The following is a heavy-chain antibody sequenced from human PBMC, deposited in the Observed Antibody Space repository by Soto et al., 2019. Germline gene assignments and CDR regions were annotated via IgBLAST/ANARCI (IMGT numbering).Heavy chain of an antibody. V-gene: IGHV1-2*02. Sequence: QVQLVQSGAEVKKPGASVKVSCKASGFPFTGHYIHWVRQAPGQGLEWLGWINPNIGGTNYAQNFQGRVTLTRDTSITTAYMELSGLRSDDTAVYYCARDSYYDILPGYSRNAVDIWGQGTMVAVSS. CDR3: ARDSYYDILPGYSRNAVDI. D-gene: IGHD3-9*01. CDR1: GFPFTGHY. J-gene: IGHJ3*02. CDR2: INPNIGGT.